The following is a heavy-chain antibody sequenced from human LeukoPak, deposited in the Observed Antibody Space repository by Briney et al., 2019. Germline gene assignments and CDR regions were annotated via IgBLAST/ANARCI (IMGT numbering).Heavy chain of an antibody. D-gene: IGHD3-10*01. CDR1: GGSISSYY. CDR2: IYYSGST. CDR3: ARSSTYYYGSGSYQLFDY. Sequence: SETLSLTCAVYGGSISSYYWSWIRQPPGKGLEWIGYIYYSGSTNYNPSLKSRVTISVDTSKNQFSLKLSSVTAADTAVYYCARSSTYYYGSGSYQLFDYWGQGTLVTVSS. V-gene: IGHV4-59*01. J-gene: IGHJ4*02.